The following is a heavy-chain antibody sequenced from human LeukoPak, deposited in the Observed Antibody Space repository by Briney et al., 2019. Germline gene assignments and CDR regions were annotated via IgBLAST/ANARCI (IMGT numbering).Heavy chain of an antibody. Sequence: SETLSLTCTVSGGSISSYYWSWIRQPAGKGLEWIGRIYTSGSTNYNPSLKSRVTISVDTSENQFSLKLTSVTAADTAVYFCAKYVSTGWFDPWGQGTLVTVSS. J-gene: IGHJ5*02. CDR3: AKYVSTGWFDP. V-gene: IGHV4-4*07. CDR2: IYTSGST. CDR1: GGSISSYY. D-gene: IGHD5/OR15-5a*01.